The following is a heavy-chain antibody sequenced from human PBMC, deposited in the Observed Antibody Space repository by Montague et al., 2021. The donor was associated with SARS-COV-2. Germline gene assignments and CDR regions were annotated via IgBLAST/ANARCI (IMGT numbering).Heavy chain of an antibody. CDR1: GGSITNSNYY. J-gene: IGHJ4*02. D-gene: IGHD1-26*01. V-gene: IGHV4-39*01. CDR3: ARLIGGGNYYGGFDF. CDR2: IYYSGTT. Sequence: SETLSLAYTVTGGSITNSNYYWDWIRQPPRKGLEWIGNIYYSGTTDYNPSLKTRVAMSVDTSKGQFSLRLISVTATDTAVYYCARLIGGGNYYGGFDFWGQGTLVTVSS.